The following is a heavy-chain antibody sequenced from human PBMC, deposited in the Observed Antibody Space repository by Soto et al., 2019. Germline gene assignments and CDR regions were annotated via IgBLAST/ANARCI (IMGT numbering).Heavy chain of an antibody. CDR2: IYHSGST. CDR3: ARVGPYCGGDCYSPPP. D-gene: IGHD2-21*02. Sequence: SETLSLTCTVSGYSIRNGYYWGWIRQPPGKGLEWIGTIYHSGSTYYNPSLKSRVTISVDASENHFSLKLSSVTAADTAVYYCARVGPYCGGDCYSPPPWGQGTLVTVS. V-gene: IGHV4-38-2*02. J-gene: IGHJ5*02. CDR1: GYSIRNGYY.